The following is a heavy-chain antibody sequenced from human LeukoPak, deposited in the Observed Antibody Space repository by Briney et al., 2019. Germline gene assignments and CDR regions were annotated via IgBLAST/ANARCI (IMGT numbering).Heavy chain of an antibody. CDR3: ANSYCSSTGCYPYYFDY. V-gene: IGHV3-23*01. Sequence: GGSLRLSCAASGFTFSSYGMSWVRQAPGKGLEWVSAISGSGGSTYYADSVKGRFTISRDNSKNTLYLQMNSLRAEDTAVYYCANSYCSSTGCYPYYFDYWGQGTLVTVSS. J-gene: IGHJ4*02. D-gene: IGHD2-2*01. CDR1: GFTFSSYG. CDR2: ISGSGGST.